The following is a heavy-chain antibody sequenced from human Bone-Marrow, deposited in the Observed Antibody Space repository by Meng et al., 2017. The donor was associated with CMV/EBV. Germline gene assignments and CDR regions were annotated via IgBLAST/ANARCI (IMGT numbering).Heavy chain of an antibody. CDR1: GGSFSSYY. J-gene: IGHJ1*01. D-gene: IGHD3-22*01. CDR2: INHSGST. Sequence: SETLSLTCAVSGGSFSSYYWSWIRQSPGKGLEWIGEINHSGSTNYNPSLKSRATISVDTSKNQFSLKLSSVTAADTAVYYCARVPYYYDSPFAEYFQHWGQGTLVTVSS. CDR3: ARVPYYYDSPFAEYFQH. V-gene: IGHV4-34*01.